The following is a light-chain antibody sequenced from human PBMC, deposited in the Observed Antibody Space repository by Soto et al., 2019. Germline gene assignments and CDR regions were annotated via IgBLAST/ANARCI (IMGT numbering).Light chain of an antibody. J-gene: IGLJ1*01. CDR2: DVS. CDR3: CSYAGSYTFTYV. Sequence: QSVLTQPASVSGSPGQSITISCTGTSSDVGGYNYVSWYQQHPGKAPKLMIYDVSKRPSGVPDRFSGSKSGNTASLTISGLQAEDEADYYCCSYAGSYTFTYVFGTGTKLTVL. V-gene: IGLV2-11*01. CDR1: SSDVGGYNY.